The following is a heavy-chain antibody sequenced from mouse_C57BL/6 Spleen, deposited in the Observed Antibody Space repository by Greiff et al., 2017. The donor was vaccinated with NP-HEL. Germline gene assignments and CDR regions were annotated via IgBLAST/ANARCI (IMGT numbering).Heavy chain of an antibody. CDR2: IDPSDRYT. Sequence: VQLQQPGAELVKPGASVKLSCKASGYTFTSYWMQWVKQRPGQGLEWIGEIDPSDRYTYYNHKFEGKANLTVDTSSSTAYMQLSSLTSEDSAVYYCARSEFAYWGQGTLVTVSA. CDR3: ARSEFAY. CDR1: GYTFTSYW. J-gene: IGHJ3*01. V-gene: IGHV1-50*01.